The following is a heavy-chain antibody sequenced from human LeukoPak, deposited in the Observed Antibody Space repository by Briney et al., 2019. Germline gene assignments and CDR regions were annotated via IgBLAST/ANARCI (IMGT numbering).Heavy chain of an antibody. CDR1: GGSISSSNW. CDR3: ARDLSGGDYYYGMDV. D-gene: IGHD2-21*01. J-gene: IGHJ6*02. CDR2: IYHSGST. Sequence: SGTLSLTCAVSGGSISSSNWWSWVRQPPGKGLEWIGEIYHSGSTNYNPSLKSRVTISVDKSKNQFSLKLSSVTAADTAVYYCARDLSGGDYYYGMDVWGQGTTVTVSS. V-gene: IGHV4-4*02.